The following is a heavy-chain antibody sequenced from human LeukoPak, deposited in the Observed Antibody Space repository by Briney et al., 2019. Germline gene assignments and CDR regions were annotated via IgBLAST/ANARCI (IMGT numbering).Heavy chain of an antibody. CDR2: IIPIFGTA. J-gene: IGHJ4*02. V-gene: IGHV1-69*13. Sequence: GASVKVSCKASGDTFTSYYMHWVRQAPGQGLEWMGGIIPIFGTANYAQKFQGRVTITADESTSTAYMELSSLRSEDTAVYYCASHIIVARLPDYWGQGTLVTVSS. CDR1: GDTFTSYY. D-gene: IGHD5-12*01. CDR3: ASHIIVARLPDY.